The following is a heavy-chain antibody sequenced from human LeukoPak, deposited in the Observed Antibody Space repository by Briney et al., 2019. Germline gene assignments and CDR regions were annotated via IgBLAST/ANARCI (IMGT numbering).Heavy chain of an antibody. J-gene: IGHJ3*02. V-gene: IGHV4-59*01. CDR2: IYYSGST. CDR3: ARDKHTYYYDSSGSKDAFDI. Sequence: VKPSETLSLTCTVSGGSISSYYWSWIRQPAGKGLEWIGYIYYSGSTNYNPSLKSRVTISVDTSKNQFSLKLSSVTAADTAVYYCARDKHTYYYDSSGSKDAFDIWGQGTMVTVSS. D-gene: IGHD3-22*01. CDR1: GGSISSYY.